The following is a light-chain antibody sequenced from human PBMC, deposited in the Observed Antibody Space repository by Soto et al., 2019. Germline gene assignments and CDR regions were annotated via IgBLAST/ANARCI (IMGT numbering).Light chain of an antibody. V-gene: IGLV2-11*01. CDR2: DVS. J-gene: IGLJ1*01. CDR3: CSYAGSYTFYV. CDR1: SSDVGRYNY. Sequence: QSVLTQPRSVSGSPGQSVTISCTGTSSDVGRYNYVSWYQQHPGKAPKLMIYDVSERPSGVPDRFSGSKSGNTASLTISGLQAEDEADYYCCSYAGSYTFYVFGTGTKATVL.